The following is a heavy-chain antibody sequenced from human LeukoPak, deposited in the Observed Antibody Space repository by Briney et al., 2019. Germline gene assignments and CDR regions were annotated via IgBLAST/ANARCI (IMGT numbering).Heavy chain of an antibody. Sequence: AGGSLRLSCAASGFTFSSYSMKWVRQAPGKGLEWVTYISSSSSYIYYADSVEGRFTISRDNAKNSLYLQMNSLRAEDTAVYYCARVKWELPRRMGYAFDIWGQGTMVTVSS. CDR3: ARVKWELPRRMGYAFDI. D-gene: IGHD1-26*01. V-gene: IGHV3-21*01. CDR2: ISSSSSYI. J-gene: IGHJ3*02. CDR1: GFTFSSYS.